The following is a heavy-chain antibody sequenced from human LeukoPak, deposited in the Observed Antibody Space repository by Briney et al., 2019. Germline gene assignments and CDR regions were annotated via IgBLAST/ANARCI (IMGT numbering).Heavy chain of an antibody. V-gene: IGHV4-59*10. CDR2: IYTSGST. CDR1: GGSFSGYY. Sequence: SETLSLTCAVYGGSFSGYYWSWIRQPAGKGLEWIGRIYTSGSTNYNPSLKSRVTMSVDTSKNQFSLKLSSVTAADTAVYYCAGARDTAMVPFDYWGQGTLVTVSS. D-gene: IGHD5-18*01. CDR3: AGARDTAMVPFDY. J-gene: IGHJ4*02.